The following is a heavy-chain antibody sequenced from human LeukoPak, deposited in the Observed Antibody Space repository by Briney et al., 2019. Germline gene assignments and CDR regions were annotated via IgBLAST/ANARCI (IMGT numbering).Heavy chain of an antibody. CDR1: GFTFSSYA. V-gene: IGHV3-23*01. CDR2: ISGSGGST. J-gene: IGHJ5*02. CDR3: AKGVEYSDTSWFDP. D-gene: IGHD4-17*01. Sequence: GESLKISCAASGFTFSSYAMSWVRQAPGKGLEWVSAISGSGGSTHYADSVRGRFTISRDNSKNTLYLHMNSLRAEDTALYYCAKGVEYSDTSWFDPWGQGTLVTVSS.